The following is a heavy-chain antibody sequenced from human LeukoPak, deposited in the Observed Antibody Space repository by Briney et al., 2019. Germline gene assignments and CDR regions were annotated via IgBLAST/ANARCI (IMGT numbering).Heavy chain of an antibody. Sequence: SETLSLTCTVSGGSVSRGSYYWSWIRQPPGKGLEWIGYIYYSGSTNYNPSLKSRVTISVDTSKNQFSLKLSSVTAADTAVYYCARANRIAVAGAFDYWGQGTLVTVSS. D-gene: IGHD6-19*01. CDR3: ARANRIAVAGAFDY. J-gene: IGHJ4*02. CDR2: IYYSGST. V-gene: IGHV4-61*01. CDR1: GGSVSRGSYY.